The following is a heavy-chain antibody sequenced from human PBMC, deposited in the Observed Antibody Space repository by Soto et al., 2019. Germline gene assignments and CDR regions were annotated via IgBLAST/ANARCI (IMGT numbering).Heavy chain of an antibody. CDR2: IWYDGNNK. Sequence: QVQLVESGGGVVQPGRSLRLSCAASGFTFSRYGMHWVRQAPGKVLEWVSIIWYDGNNKYYADSVKGRFTISRDNSKNSLYLQMNSLRAEDTALYYCVAGGEQFDYWGQGTLVTVSS. CDR1: GFTFSRYG. D-gene: IGHD2-21*01. J-gene: IGHJ4*02. V-gene: IGHV3-33*01. CDR3: VAGGEQFDY.